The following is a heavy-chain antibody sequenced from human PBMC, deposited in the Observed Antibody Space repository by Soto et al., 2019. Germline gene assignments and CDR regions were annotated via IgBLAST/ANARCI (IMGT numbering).Heavy chain of an antibody. J-gene: IGHJ5*02. D-gene: IGHD3-3*01. CDR3: ARASDYDFWSGYLNWFDP. V-gene: IGHV4-34*01. CDR1: GGSFSGYY. Sequence: QVQLQQWGAGLLKPSETLSLTCAVYGGSFSGYYWSWIRQPPGKGLEWIGETNHSGSTNYNPSLKRRVTLSVDTSKNQFSLKLSSVTAADTAVYYCARASDYDFWSGYLNWFDPWGQGTLVTVSS. CDR2: TNHSGST.